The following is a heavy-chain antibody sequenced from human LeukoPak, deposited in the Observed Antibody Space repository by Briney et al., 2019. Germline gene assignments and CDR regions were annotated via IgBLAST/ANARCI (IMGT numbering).Heavy chain of an antibody. CDR1: GFTFSSYA. Sequence: GGSLRLSCAASGFTFSSYAMHWVRQAPGKGLEWVAVISYDGSNKYYAESVKGRFTISRDNSKNTLYLQMNSLRAEDTAVYYCARASGIAAAGDYWGQGTLVTVSS. CDR3: ARASGIAAAGDY. CDR2: ISYDGSNK. J-gene: IGHJ4*02. V-gene: IGHV3-30-3*01. D-gene: IGHD6-25*01.